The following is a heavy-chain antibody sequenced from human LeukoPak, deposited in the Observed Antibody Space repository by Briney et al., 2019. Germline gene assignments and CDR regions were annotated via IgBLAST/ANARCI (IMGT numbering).Heavy chain of an antibody. V-gene: IGHV3-74*01. D-gene: IGHD5-18*01. Sequence: PGGSLRLSCAAYGLTFSGYWLFWIRQAPGKGLVWISRVNNDGSSTRYADSVKGRFIIVRANAKHTPYLQMNRLRVEDTAVYYCARVRKEIQLWSDSFKYWGQGTLVSVSS. CDR3: ARVRKEIQLWSDSFKY. CDR1: GLTFSGYW. CDR2: VNNDGSST. J-gene: IGHJ4*02.